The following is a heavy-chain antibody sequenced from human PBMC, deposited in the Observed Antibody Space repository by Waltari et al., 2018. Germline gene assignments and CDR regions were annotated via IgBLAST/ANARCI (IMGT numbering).Heavy chain of an antibody. CDR3: AINGGVTQAY. CDR1: GFTFTGYY. Sequence: QVQLVESGGGVVQPGRSLRLSCAASGFTFTGYYMHWVRQAPGQGLEWMGRINPNSGGTNYAQKGQGRVTMTRGTSKGTAYMEVGRLRSDDTAVYYCAINGGVTQAYWGQGTLVTVSS. CDR2: INPNSGGT. V-gene: IGHV1-2*06. J-gene: IGHJ4*02. D-gene: IGHD2-21*02.